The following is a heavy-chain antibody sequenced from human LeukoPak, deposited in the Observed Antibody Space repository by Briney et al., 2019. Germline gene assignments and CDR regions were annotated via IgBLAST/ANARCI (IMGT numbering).Heavy chain of an antibody. D-gene: IGHD6-6*01. CDR3: ARGSATRHYYYYGMDV. J-gene: IGHJ6*02. CDR1: GGSISSGGYY. V-gene: IGHV4-31*03. Sequence: PSETLSLTCTVSGGSISSGGYYWSWIRQHPGKGLEWIGYIYYSGSTYYNPSLKSRVTISVDTSKNQFSLKLSSATAADTAVYYCARGSATRHYYYYGMDVWGQGTTVTVSS. CDR2: IYYSGST.